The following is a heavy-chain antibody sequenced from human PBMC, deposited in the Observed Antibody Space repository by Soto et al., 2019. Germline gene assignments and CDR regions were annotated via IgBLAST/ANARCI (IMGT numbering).Heavy chain of an antibody. V-gene: IGHV3-30*04. CDR1: GFTFSSYA. D-gene: IGHD3-22*01. J-gene: IGHJ6*02. CDR2: ISYDGSNK. CDR3: ARFYYDSSGYLPSPYYYYYGMDV. Sequence: GGSLRLSCSASGFTFSSYAMHWVRQAPGKGLEWVAVISYDGSNKYYADSVKGRFTISRDNSKNTLYLQMNSLRAEDTAVYYCARFYYDSSGYLPSPYYYYYGMDVWGQGTTVTVSS.